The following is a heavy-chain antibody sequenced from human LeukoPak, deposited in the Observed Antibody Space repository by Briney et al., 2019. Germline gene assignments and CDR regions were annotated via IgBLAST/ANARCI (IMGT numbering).Heavy chain of an antibody. Sequence: ASVKVSCKASGYTFTSYAMNWVRQAPGQGLEWMEWINTNTGNPTYAQGFTGRFVFSLDTSVSTAYLQISSLKAEDTAAYYCATDYYDSSGLDAFDIWGQGTMVTVSS. CDR3: ATDYYDSSGLDAFDI. CDR1: GYTFTSYA. V-gene: IGHV7-4-1*02. J-gene: IGHJ3*02. D-gene: IGHD3-22*01. CDR2: INTNTGNP.